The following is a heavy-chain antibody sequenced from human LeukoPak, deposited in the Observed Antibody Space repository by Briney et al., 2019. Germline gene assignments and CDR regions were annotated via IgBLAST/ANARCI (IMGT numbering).Heavy chain of an antibody. Sequence: PGRSLRLSCAASGFTFDDYAMHWVRQALGKGLEWVSGISWNSGSTSYADSVKGRFTISRDNAKNTLYLQMNSLRAEDTAVYYCARGPFDSSSWYVEIDYWGQGTLVTVSS. CDR1: GFTFDDYA. J-gene: IGHJ4*02. D-gene: IGHD6-13*01. V-gene: IGHV3-9*01. CDR2: ISWNSGST. CDR3: ARGPFDSSSWYVEIDY.